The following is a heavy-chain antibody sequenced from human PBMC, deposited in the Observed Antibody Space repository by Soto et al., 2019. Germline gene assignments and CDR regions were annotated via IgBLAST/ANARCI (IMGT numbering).Heavy chain of an antibody. CDR3: AKHTTFYFDRTGPGHYFDS. CDR1: GFTFSSNA. Sequence: GGSLRLSCAASGFTFSSNAISWVRRAPGKGLEWVSGITGSGGITDYADSVKGQFTISRDNSRNTLYLQMNYLRVEDTAVYFCAKHTTFYFDRTGPGHYFDSWGQGTLVTVSS. V-gene: IGHV3-23*01. CDR2: ITGSGGIT. D-gene: IGHD3-22*01. J-gene: IGHJ4*02.